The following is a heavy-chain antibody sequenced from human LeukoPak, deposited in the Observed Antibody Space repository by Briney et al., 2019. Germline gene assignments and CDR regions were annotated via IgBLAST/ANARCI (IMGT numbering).Heavy chain of an antibody. V-gene: IGHV1-8*01. CDR3: ARAHMTTVTLGDY. D-gene: IGHD4-11*01. CDR2: MNPNSGNT. CDR1: GYTFTSYD. J-gene: IGHJ4*02. Sequence: ASVKVSCKASGYTFTSYDINWVRQATGQGLEWMGWMNPNSGNTGYAQKFQGRVTMTRNTSISTAYMEMSRLRSDDTAVYYCARAHMTTVTLGDYWGQGTLVTVSS.